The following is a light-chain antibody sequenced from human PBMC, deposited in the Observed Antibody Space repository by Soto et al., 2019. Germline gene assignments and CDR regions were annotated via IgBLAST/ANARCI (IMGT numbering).Light chain of an antibody. J-gene: IGKJ4*01. CDR1: QSISSY. V-gene: IGKV1-39*01. Sequence: DIQMTQSPSSLSASVGDRVTITCRASQSISSYLNWYQQKPGKAPKLLISTASSLQSGVPSMFSGSVSGTDFTLTISSLQPEDFATYYSQQSFSTPLTFGGWTKVEIK. CDR3: QQSFSTPLT. CDR2: TAS.